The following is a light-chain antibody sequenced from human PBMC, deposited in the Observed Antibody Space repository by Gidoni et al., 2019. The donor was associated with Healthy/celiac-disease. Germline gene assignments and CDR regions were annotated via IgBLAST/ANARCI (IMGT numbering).Light chain of an antibody. CDR1: SSDVGGYNY. J-gene: IGLJ1*01. V-gene: IGLV2-14*01. Sequence: QSALTQPASVSGSPGQSIFISCTGTSSDVGGYNYVSWYQQHPGKAPKLMIYDVSNRPSGVSNRFSGSKSGNTASLTISGLQAEDEADYYCSSYTSSSSYVFGTGTKVTVL. CDR2: DVS. CDR3: SSYTSSSSYV.